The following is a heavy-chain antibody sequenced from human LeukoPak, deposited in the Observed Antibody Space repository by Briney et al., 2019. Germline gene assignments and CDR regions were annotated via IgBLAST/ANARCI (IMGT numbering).Heavy chain of an antibody. CDR1: GGTFSSYA. CDR3: ASGPPVDYGGNSGWFDP. D-gene: IGHD4-23*01. Sequence: SVKVSCKASGGTFSSYAISWVRQAPGQGLEWMGGIIPIFGTANYAQKFQGRVTITADKSTSTAYMQLSSLRSEDTAVYYCASGPPVDYGGNSGWFDPWGQGTLVTVSS. CDR2: IIPIFGTA. J-gene: IGHJ5*02. V-gene: IGHV1-69*06.